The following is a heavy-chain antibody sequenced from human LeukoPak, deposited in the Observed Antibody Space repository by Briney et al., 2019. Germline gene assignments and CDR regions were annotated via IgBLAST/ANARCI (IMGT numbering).Heavy chain of an antibody. J-gene: IGHJ4*02. CDR3: ARYPLLIISYFGAGYYYFDC. CDR1: GGSISSSSYY. CDR2: IYYSGSS. Sequence: PSETLSLTCTVSGGSISSSSYYWVWIRQPPGQGLEWIGCIYYSGSSYSNPSLNSRVTISVDTSKNKFSLKLSSVTAADTAVYYCARYPLLIISYFGAGYYYFDCWGQGSLVTVSS. V-gene: IGHV4-39*06. D-gene: IGHD3/OR15-3a*01.